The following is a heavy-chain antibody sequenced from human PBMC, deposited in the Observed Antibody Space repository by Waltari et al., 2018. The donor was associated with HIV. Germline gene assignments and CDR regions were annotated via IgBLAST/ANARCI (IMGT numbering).Heavy chain of an antibody. V-gene: IGHV3-30*18. CDR3: AKDIAAAGMGLFQH. CDR1: GFTFSSYG. D-gene: IGHD6-13*01. CDR2: ISYDGSNK. J-gene: IGHJ1*01. Sequence: QVQLVESGGGVVQPGRSLRLSCAASGFTFSSYGMHWVRQAPGKGLEWVAVISYDGSNKYYADSVKGRFTISRDNSNNTLYLQMNSLRAEDTAVYYCAKDIAAAGMGLFQHWGQGTLVTVSS.